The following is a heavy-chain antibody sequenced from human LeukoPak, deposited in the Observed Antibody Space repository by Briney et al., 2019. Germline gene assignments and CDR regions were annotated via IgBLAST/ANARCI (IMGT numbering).Heavy chain of an antibody. D-gene: IGHD3-10*01. CDR1: GGSISSSIYY. CDR3: ASGTGGFGELIPFGY. Sequence: SETLSLTCTVSGGSISSSIYYWGWIRQPPGKGLEWIGSIYYSGSTYYNPSLKSRVTISVDTSKNQFSLKLSSVTAADTAVYYCASGTGGFGELIPFGYWGQGTLVTVSS. CDR2: IYYSGST. J-gene: IGHJ4*02. V-gene: IGHV4-39*07.